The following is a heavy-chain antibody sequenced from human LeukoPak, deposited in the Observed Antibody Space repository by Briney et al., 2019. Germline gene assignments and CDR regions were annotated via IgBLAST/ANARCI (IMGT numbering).Heavy chain of an antibody. CDR3: AREQWFDY. V-gene: IGHV3-30*03. Sequence: GGSLRLSCAASGFTFSSYWMSWVRQAPGKGLEWVAVISYDGSNKYYADSVKGRFTISRDNSKNTLYLQMNSLRAEDTAVYYCAREQWFDYWGQGTLVTVSS. CDR1: GFTFSSYW. J-gene: IGHJ4*02. CDR2: ISYDGSNK. D-gene: IGHD6-19*01.